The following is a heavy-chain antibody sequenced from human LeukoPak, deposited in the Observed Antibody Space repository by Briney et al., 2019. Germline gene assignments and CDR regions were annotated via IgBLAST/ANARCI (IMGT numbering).Heavy chain of an antibody. CDR1: GFTFSSYW. D-gene: IGHD3-22*01. CDR3: ARVYYFDSSDYSPLGY. V-gene: IGHV3-7*01. Sequence: GGSLRLSCAASGFTFSSYWMNWVRQAPGKGLEWVANIKQDGSEKYYVDSVKGRFTISRDNARNSLYLQMNSLGAEDTAVYYCARVYYFDSSDYSPLGYWGQGTLVTVSS. J-gene: IGHJ4*02. CDR2: IKQDGSEK.